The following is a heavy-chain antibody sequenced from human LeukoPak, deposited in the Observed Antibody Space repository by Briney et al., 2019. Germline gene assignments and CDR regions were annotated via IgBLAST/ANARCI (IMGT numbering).Heavy chain of an antibody. CDR3: ARDLSPRAAAGTEIDY. Sequence: PGGSLRLSCAASGFTFSSYSMNRVRQAPGKGLEWVSSISSSSSYIYYADSVKGRFTISRDNAKNSLYLQMNSLRAEDTAVYYCARDLSPRAAAGTEIDYWGQGTLVTVSS. J-gene: IGHJ4*02. CDR2: ISSSSSYI. D-gene: IGHD6-13*01. CDR1: GFTFSSYS. V-gene: IGHV3-21*01.